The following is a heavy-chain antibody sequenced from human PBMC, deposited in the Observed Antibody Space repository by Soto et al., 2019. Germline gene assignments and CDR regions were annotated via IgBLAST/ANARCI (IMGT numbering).Heavy chain of an antibody. D-gene: IGHD3-22*01. CDR3: ARARDYYDSSGRADYYYGMDV. Sequence: ASVKVSCKASGYTLTSYYMHWVRQAPGQGLEWMGIINPSGGSTSYAQKFQGRVTMTRDTSTSTVYMELSSLRSEDTAVYYCARARDYYDSSGRADYYYGMDVWGQGTTVTVSS. V-gene: IGHV1-46*01. CDR2: INPSGGST. CDR1: GYTLTSYY. J-gene: IGHJ6*02.